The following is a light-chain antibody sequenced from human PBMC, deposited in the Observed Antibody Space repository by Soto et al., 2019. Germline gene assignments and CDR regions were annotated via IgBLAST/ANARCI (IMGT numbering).Light chain of an antibody. Sequence: EIVMTQSPATLSVSPGERATLSCRASQSVSSNLAWYQQKPGQAPRLLMYGASTRATDIPDRFSGSGSGTEYTLTISGLQAEDFAVYYCQQHNNWPQWTFGRGTKVEIK. CDR3: QQHNNWPQWT. CDR2: GAS. V-gene: IGKV3-15*01. J-gene: IGKJ1*01. CDR1: QSVSSN.